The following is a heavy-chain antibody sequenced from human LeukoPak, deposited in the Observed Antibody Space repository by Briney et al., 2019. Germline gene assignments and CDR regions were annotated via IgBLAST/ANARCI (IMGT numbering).Heavy chain of an antibody. J-gene: IGHJ4*02. V-gene: IGHV4-59*01. CDR3: ARVSEMAKWKNYFDY. CDR2: IYYSGST. Sequence: SETLSHTCTVSGGSISSYYWSWIRQPPGKGLEWIGYIYYSGSTNYNPSLKSRVTISVDTSKNQFSLKLSSVTAADTAVYYCARVSEMAKWKNYFDYWGQGTLVTVSS. CDR1: GGSISSYY. D-gene: IGHD5-24*01.